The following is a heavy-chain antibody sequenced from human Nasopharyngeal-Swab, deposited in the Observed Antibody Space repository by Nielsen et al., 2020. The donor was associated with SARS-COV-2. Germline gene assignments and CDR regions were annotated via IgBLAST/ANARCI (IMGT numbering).Heavy chain of an antibody. Sequence: ESLKISCTVSGGSISSSSYYWGWIRQPPGKGLEWIGSNYYSGSTYYNPSLKSRVTISVDTSKNQFSLKLSSVTAADTAVYYCASHKGTFDYWGQGTLVTVSS. CDR2: NYYSGST. CDR1: GGSISSSSYY. V-gene: IGHV4-39*01. CDR3: ASHKGTFDY. J-gene: IGHJ4*02.